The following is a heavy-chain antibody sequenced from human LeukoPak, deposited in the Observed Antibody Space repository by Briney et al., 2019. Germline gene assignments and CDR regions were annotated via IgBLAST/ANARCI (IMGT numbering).Heavy chain of an antibody. D-gene: IGHD3-22*01. Sequence: GGSLRLSCAASGFTFSRYAMHWVRQAPGKGLEYVSAISSNGGSTYYADSVKGRFTISRDNSKNTLYFQVSSLRAEDTAVYYCVKADYYDTSNYYYRYFQYWGQGTLVTVSS. V-gene: IGHV3-64*05. CDR3: VKADYYDTSNYYYRYFQY. CDR1: GFTFSRYA. J-gene: IGHJ1*01. CDR2: ISSNGGST.